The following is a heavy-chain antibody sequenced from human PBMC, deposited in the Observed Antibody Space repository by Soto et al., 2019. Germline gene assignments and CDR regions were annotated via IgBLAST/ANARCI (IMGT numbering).Heavy chain of an antibody. D-gene: IGHD1-26*01. Sequence: EVQLVESGGGLVQPGGSLRLSCAASGFTFSSYEMNWVRQAPGKGLEWVSYISSSGGTIYHAESVKGRFTISRDNAKNSLYLQMNSLRAEDTAVYYCARGPVIMYSGSPEAAFDIWGQGTMVTVSS. J-gene: IGHJ3*02. CDR3: ARGPVIMYSGSPEAAFDI. CDR2: ISSSGGTI. CDR1: GFTFSSYE. V-gene: IGHV3-48*03.